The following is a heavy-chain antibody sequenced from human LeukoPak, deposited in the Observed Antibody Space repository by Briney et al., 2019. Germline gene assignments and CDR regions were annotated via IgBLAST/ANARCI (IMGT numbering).Heavy chain of an antibody. J-gene: IGHJ5*02. V-gene: IGHV1-2*02. CDR1: GYTFTGYY. CDR2: INPNSGGT. D-gene: IGHD2-2*01. Sequence: ASVKVSCKASGYTFTGYYMHWVRQAPGQGLEWMGWINPNSGGTNYAQKFQGRVTMTRDTSISTAYMELSRLRSDDTAVYYCARDRRYCSSTSCYFNWFDPWGQGTLVTVSS. CDR3: ARDRRYCSSTSCYFNWFDP.